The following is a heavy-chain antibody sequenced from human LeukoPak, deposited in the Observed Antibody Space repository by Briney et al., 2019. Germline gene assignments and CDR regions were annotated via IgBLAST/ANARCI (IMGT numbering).Heavy chain of an antibody. CDR3: AREQGSGRRQWYFDL. D-gene: IGHD2-15*01. V-gene: IGHV4-38-2*02. CDR1: GYSISSGYY. CDR2: IYHSGST. Sequence: SETLSLTCTVSGYSISSGYYWGWIRQPPGKGLEWIGSIYHSGSTYYNPSLKSRVTISVDTSKNQFSLKLSSVTAADTAVYYCAREQGSGRRQWYFDLWGRGTLVTVSS. J-gene: IGHJ2*01.